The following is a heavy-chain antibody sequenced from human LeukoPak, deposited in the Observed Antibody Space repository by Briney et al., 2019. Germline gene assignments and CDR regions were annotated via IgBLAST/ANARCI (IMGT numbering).Heavy chain of an antibody. CDR3: ERTMYITGNSDFDY. V-gene: IGHV3-30*03. CDR2: QSYGGSKK. CDR1: GFSFSSYG. Sequence: PGGSLRLSCAPPGFSFSSYGMHCVRHAPGKGLDWVAAQSYGGSKKYYADSVRGRFNISRDNSKHTLYLQMNSLRAEDTALYYCERTMYITGNSDFDYWGQGTLVTVSS. J-gene: IGHJ4*02. D-gene: IGHD4-23*01.